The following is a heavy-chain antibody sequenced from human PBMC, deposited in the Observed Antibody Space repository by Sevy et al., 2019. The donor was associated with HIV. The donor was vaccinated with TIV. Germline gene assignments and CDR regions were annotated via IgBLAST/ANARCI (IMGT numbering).Heavy chain of an antibody. V-gene: IGHV3-30-3*01. CDR1: GFTFSSYG. CDR2: ISYDGNNR. Sequence: GGSLRLSCAASGFTFSSYGVNWVRQGPGKGLERVAVISYDGNNRYYADSVMGRFTISSDNSTNTLYLQMNSLRAADTAVYYCARGLAALPGYYYGMDVWGLGTTVTVSS. CDR3: ARGLAALPGYYYGMDV. J-gene: IGHJ6*02. D-gene: IGHD6-6*01.